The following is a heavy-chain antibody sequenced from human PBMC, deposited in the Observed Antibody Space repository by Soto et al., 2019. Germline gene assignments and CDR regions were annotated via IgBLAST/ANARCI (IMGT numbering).Heavy chain of an antibody. Sequence: QVQLVQSGAEVKKPGSSVKVSCKASGGTFSSYAISWVRQAPGQGLEWMGGIIPIFGTANYAQKFQGRVTITADESTSTAYMELSSLRSEDTAVYYCASQYGSGSYRLNWFDPWGQGPWSPSPQ. CDR1: GGTFSSYA. CDR2: IIPIFGTA. J-gene: IGHJ5*02. V-gene: IGHV1-69*01. D-gene: IGHD3-10*01. CDR3: ASQYGSGSYRLNWFDP.